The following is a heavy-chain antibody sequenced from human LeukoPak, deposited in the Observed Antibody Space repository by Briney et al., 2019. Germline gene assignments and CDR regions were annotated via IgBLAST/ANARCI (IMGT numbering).Heavy chain of an antibody. V-gene: IGHV4-39*01. D-gene: IGHD6-19*01. CDR2: IYYSGST. CDR3: ARPRSLAVAGTWFDP. J-gene: IGHJ5*02. Sequence: SETLSLTCTVSGGSISSSSYCWGWIRQPPGKGLEWIGSIYYSGSTYYNPSLKSRVTISVDTSKNQFSLKLSSVTAADTAVYYCARPRSLAVAGTWFDPWGQGILVTVSS. CDR1: GGSISSSSYC.